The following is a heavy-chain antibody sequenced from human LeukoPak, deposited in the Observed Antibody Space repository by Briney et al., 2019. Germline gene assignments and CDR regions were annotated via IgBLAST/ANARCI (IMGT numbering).Heavy chain of an antibody. Sequence: PGGSLRLSCAASGFTFSSYSMNWVRQAPGKGLEWVSSISSSSSYIYYGDSVKGRFTISRDNAKNSLYLQMNSLRAEDTAVYYCARDLDCSGGSCYFWAFDIWGQGTMVTVSS. CDR1: GFTFSSYS. CDR2: ISSSSSYI. D-gene: IGHD2-15*01. J-gene: IGHJ3*02. CDR3: ARDLDCSGGSCYFWAFDI. V-gene: IGHV3-21*01.